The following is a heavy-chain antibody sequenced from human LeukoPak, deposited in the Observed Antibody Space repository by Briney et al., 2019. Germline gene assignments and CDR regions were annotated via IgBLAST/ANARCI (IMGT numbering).Heavy chain of an antibody. V-gene: IGHV3-48*03. Sequence: GGSLRLSCAASGFSFSSYEMNWVRQAPGKGLEWVSNISPSGSTKYYADSVKGRFTVSRDNARNSLYLQMNSLRAGDTGVYYCTKLAVASADSWGQGTLVTVSS. CDR2: ISPSGSTK. J-gene: IGHJ4*02. D-gene: IGHD6-19*01. CDR1: GFSFSSYE. CDR3: TKLAVASADS.